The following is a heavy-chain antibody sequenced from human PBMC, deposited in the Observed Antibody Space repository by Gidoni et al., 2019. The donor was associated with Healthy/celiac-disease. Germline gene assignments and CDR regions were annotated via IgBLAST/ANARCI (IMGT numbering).Heavy chain of an antibody. CDR3: ARGETRFDFWSGYYYFDY. J-gene: IGHJ4*02. D-gene: IGHD3-3*01. V-gene: IGHV4-31*03. Sequence: QVQLQESGPGLVKPSQTLSLTCSVSGGSISSGGYYWSWIRQHPGKGLEWIGYIYYSGSTYYNPSLKSRFTISVDTSKNQFSLKLSYVKAADTAVYYCARGETRFDFWSGYYYFDYWGQGTLVTVSS. CDR2: IYYSGST. CDR1: GGSISSGGYY.